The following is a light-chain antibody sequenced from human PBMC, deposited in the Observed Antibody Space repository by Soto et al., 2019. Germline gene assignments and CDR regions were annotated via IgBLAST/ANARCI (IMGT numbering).Light chain of an antibody. Sequence: IQMPQSQSSLSASVGDRVAIASRASQSISSYLNWYQQNPGKAPKLLIYAASSLQSGVPSRCSGSGSGTDFTLTISSLQPEDFATYYCQQSYSTWTFGQGTKVDI. CDR1: QSISSY. CDR2: AAS. V-gene: IGKV1-39*01. J-gene: IGKJ1*01. CDR3: QQSYSTWT.